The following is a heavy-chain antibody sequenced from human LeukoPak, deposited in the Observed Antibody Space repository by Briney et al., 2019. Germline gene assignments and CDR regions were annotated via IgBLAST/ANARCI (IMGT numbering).Heavy chain of an antibody. J-gene: IGHJ6*02. D-gene: IGHD3-10*01. V-gene: IGHV3-7*01. CDR2: IKQDGSEK. CDR1: GFTFSSYW. Sequence: GGSLRLSCAASGFTFSSYWMSWVRQAPGKGLEWVANIKQDGSEKYYVDSVEGRFTISRDNAKNSLYLQMNSLRAEDTAVYYCARERALQNSGYYYYGMDVWGQGTTVTVSS. CDR3: ARERALQNSGYYYYGMDV.